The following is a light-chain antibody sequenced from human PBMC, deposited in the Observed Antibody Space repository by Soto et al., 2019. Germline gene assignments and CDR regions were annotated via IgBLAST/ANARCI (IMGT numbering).Light chain of an antibody. Sequence: EIVLTQSPATLSLSPGERATLSCRASQSISKYLSWYQQKLGQAPRLLIYDASNRATGIPARFSGSGSGTDFTLTISSLEPEDFAVYYWQQRTIRPITFGGGTKGDIK. J-gene: IGKJ4*01. CDR1: QSISKY. CDR3: QQRTIRPIT. V-gene: IGKV3-11*01. CDR2: DAS.